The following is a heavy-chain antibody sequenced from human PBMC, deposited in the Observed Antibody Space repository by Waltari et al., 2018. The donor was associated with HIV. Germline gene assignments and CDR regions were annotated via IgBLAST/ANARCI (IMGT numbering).Heavy chain of an antibody. D-gene: IGHD1-26*01. CDR1: GFTFGAYG. J-gene: IGHJ6*02. CDR3: SRPSGPLHSYGMDV. CDR2: STSEAYGGTA. V-gene: IGHV3-49*05. Sequence: EVHLMESGGGLVKPGRSLRLSCSGSGFTFGAYGLRWFRQAPGKGLEWVGFSTSEAYGGTAEYAASVTGRFTISREDSKSTAYMQMNRLESEDTGVYFCSRPSGPLHSYGMDVWGQGTTVIVSS.